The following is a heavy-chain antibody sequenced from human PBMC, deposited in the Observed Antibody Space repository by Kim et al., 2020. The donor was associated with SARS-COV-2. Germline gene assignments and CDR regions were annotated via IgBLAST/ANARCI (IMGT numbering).Heavy chain of an antibody. D-gene: IGHD3-22*01. CDR1: GFTFSSYE. Sequence: GGSLRLSCAASGFTFSSYEMNWVRQAPGKGLEWVSYISSSGSTIYYADSVKGRFTISRDNAKNSLYLQMNSLRAEDTAVYYCARDRAPNYYDSSGYYQDAFDIWGQGTMVTVSS. CDR2: ISSSGSTI. J-gene: IGHJ3*02. V-gene: IGHV3-48*03. CDR3: ARDRAPNYYDSSGYYQDAFDI.